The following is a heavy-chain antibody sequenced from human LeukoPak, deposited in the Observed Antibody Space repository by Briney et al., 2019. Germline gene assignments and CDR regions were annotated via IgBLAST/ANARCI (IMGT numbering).Heavy chain of an antibody. D-gene: IGHD3-22*01. Sequence: PGGSLRLSCAASGFTFSSYEMNWVRQAPGKGLEWVSYISSSGSTIYYADSVKGRFTISRDNAKNSLYLQMNSLRAEDTAAYYCARGGYDSSGYYFAYDYWGQGTLVTVSS. CDR2: ISSSGSTI. CDR3: ARGGYDSSGYYFAYDY. V-gene: IGHV3-48*03. CDR1: GFTFSSYE. J-gene: IGHJ4*02.